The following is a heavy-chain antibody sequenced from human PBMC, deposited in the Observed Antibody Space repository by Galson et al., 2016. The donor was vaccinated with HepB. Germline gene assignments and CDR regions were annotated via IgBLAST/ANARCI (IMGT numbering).Heavy chain of an antibody. V-gene: IGHV3-23*03. CDR3: VRDISSSHFDL. Sequence: SLRLSCAASGFTSNTYAMSWVRQAPGKGLEWVAVVFYDDSRKYYADFVKGRFSISRDNFKSSLYLDMSSLRAEDTAVYYCVRDISSSHFDLWGRGTLVTVTS. J-gene: IGHJ2*01. CDR1: GFTSNTYA. CDR2: VFYDDSRK. D-gene: IGHD2-2*01.